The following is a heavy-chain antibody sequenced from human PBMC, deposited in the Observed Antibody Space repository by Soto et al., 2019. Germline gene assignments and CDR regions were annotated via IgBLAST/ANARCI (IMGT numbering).Heavy chain of an antibody. CDR2: ISGRGGST. D-gene: IGHD4-17*01. J-gene: IGHJ4*02. CDR1: GFTFSSYA. CDR3: AKDPHDCGDYLIGYY. V-gene: IGHV3-23*01. Sequence: EVQLLESGGGLVQPGGSLRLSCAASGFTFSSYAMSWVRQAPGKGLEWVSAISGRGGSTYYADSVKGRCTISRDNSKNTLYPQMNSLRAEDTAVYYCAKDPHDCGDYLIGYYWGQGTLVTVSS.